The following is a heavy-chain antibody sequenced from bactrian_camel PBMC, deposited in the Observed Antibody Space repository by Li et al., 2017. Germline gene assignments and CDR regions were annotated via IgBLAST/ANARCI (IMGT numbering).Heavy chain of an antibody. V-gene: IGHV3S40*01. Sequence: DVQLVESGGGSVQAGGSLRLSCVASGYDRSNKCMGWFRQGPGKEREGVAAIYIGDGSVAYADSLKGRFTISKVNPEKTLYPQMNNLKPEDTATYYCAALYTGISGCYSTSLAPASFEHWGQGTQVTVS. D-gene: IGHD2*01. CDR2: IYIGDGSV. J-gene: IGHJ4*01. CDR3: AALYTGISGCYSTSLAPASFEH. CDR1: GYDRSNKC.